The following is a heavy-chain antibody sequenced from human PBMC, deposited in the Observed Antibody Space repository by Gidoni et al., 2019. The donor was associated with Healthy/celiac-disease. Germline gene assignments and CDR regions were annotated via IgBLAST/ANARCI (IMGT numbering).Heavy chain of an antibody. CDR3: ARGRELELIVNYYYYYYMDV. D-gene: IGHD1-7*01. CDR2: MNPNSGNT. J-gene: IGHJ6*03. V-gene: IGHV1-8*01. Sequence: QVQLVQSGAEVKKPGASVKVPCKASRYTFTSYTINGVRQATGQGLEWMGWMNPNSGNTGYAQKFQGRVTMTRNTSISTAYMELSSLRSEDTAVYYCARGRELELIVNYYYYYYMDVWGKGTTVTVSS. CDR1: RYTFTSYT.